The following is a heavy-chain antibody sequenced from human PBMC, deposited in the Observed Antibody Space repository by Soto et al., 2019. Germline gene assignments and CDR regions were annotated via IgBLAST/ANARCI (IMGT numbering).Heavy chain of an antibody. CDR3: ARAIRSSRPRILGEYFQH. CDR1: GFTFSSYW. CDR2: IKQDGSEK. D-gene: IGHD6-13*01. Sequence: GGSLRLSCAASGFTFSSYWMSWVRQAPGKGLEWVANIKQDGSEKYYVDSVKGRFTISRDNAKNSLYLQMNSLRAEDTAVYYCARAIRSSRPRILGEYFQHWGQGTLVTVSS. J-gene: IGHJ1*01. V-gene: IGHV3-7*01.